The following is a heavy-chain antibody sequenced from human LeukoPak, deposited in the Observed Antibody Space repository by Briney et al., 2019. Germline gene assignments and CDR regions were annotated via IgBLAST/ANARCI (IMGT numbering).Heavy chain of an antibody. CDR2: ISSNGSPI. CDR1: GFTFSSYE. J-gene: IGHJ4*02. V-gene: IGHV3-48*03. D-gene: IGHD3-10*01. CDR3: ARDGGSGILD. Sequence: PGGSLRLSCAASGFTFSSYEMNCVRQAPGKGLEWVSYISSNGSPIFYADSVKGRFTISRDNAKNSLSLLMNSLRAEDTAVYYCARDGGSGILDWGQGTLVTVSS.